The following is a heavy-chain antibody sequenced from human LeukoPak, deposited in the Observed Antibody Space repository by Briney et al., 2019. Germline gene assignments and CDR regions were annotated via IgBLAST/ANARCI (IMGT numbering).Heavy chain of an antibody. CDR2: ISWNSGSI. CDR3: AKAPTYYYDSSGYYFDY. V-gene: IGHV3-9*01. D-gene: IGHD3-22*01. Sequence: GGSLRLSCAASGFTFDDYAMHWVRQAPGKGLEWVSGISWNSGSIGYADSVKGRFTISRDNAKNSLYLQMNSLRAEDTALYYCAKAPTYYYDSSGYYFDYWGRGTLVTVSS. CDR1: GFTFDDYA. J-gene: IGHJ4*02.